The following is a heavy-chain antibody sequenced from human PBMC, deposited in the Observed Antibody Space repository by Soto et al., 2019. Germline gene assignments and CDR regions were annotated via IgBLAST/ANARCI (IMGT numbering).Heavy chain of an antibody. CDR1: GFNLSSYW. Sequence: EVQVVESGGGLVQPGGSLRLSCAASGFNLSSYWMHWVRQAPGKGLVWVSRINYDWSSISYADSVKGRFTISRDNAKNTLYLQLNSLRAEDTAVYYCARGTSWYVDHWGQGTLVTVSS. CDR3: ARGTSWYVDH. D-gene: IGHD6-13*01. V-gene: IGHV3-74*01. CDR2: INYDWSSI. J-gene: IGHJ4*02.